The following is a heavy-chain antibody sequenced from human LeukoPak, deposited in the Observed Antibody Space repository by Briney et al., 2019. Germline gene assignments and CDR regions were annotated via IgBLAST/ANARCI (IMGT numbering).Heavy chain of an antibody. CDR3: ARAYYYDSSGYYYGDY. CDR1: GFTVSSNY. D-gene: IGHD3-22*01. Sequence: GGSLRLSCAASGFTVSSNYMSWVRQAPGKGLEWVSVIYSGGSTYYADSVKGRFTISRDNSKNTLYLQMNSLRAEDTALYYCARAYYYDSSGYYYGDYWGQGTLVTVSS. V-gene: IGHV3-53*01. J-gene: IGHJ4*02. CDR2: IYSGGST.